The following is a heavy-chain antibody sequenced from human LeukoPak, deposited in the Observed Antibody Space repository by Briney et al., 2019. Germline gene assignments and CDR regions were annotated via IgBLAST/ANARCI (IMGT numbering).Heavy chain of an antibody. V-gene: IGHV6-1*01. J-gene: IGHJ6*02. D-gene: IGHD2-2*01. Sequence: SQTLSLTCAISGDSVSSNSAAWNWIRQSPSGGLEWLGRTHYRSKWYNDYAVSVKSRITINPDTSKNQFSLQLNSVTPEDTAVYYCARVVVVPAAMVGYYYYYGMDVWGQGTTVTVSS. CDR1: GDSVSSNSAA. CDR3: ARVVVVPAAMVGYYYYYGMDV. CDR2: THYRSKWYN.